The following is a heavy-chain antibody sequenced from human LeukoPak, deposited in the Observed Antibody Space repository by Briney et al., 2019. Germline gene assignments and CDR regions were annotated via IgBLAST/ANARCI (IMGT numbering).Heavy chain of an antibody. J-gene: IGHJ6*03. CDR1: GYSISSGYY. V-gene: IGHV4-38-2*02. D-gene: IGHD3-22*01. CDR2: IYHSGSA. CDR3: ARLSPPPYYYDSSGYYNYYYYYMDV. Sequence: PSETLSLTCTVSGYSISSGYYWGWIRQPPGKGLEWIGSIYHSGSAYYNPSLKSRVTISVDNSKNPFSLKLSSVTAADTAVYYCARLSPPPYYYDSSGYYNYYYYYMDVWGKGTTVTVSS.